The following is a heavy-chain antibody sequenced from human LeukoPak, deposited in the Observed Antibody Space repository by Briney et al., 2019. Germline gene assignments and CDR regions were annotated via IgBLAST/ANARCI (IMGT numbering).Heavy chain of an antibody. CDR3: ARGLKDYYYYYMDV. Sequence: SETLSLTCTVSGYSINSGYHWVWIRQPPGKGLEWIGSIYRSGSTNYNPSLKSRVTISVDTSKNQFSLKLSSVTAADTAVYYCARGLKDYYYYYMDVWGKGTTVTVSS. V-gene: IGHV4-38-2*02. J-gene: IGHJ6*03. CDR2: IYRSGST. CDR1: GYSINSGYH.